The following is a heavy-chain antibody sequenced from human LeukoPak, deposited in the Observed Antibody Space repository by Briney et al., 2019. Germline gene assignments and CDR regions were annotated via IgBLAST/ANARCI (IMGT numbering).Heavy chain of an antibody. D-gene: IGHD3-22*01. J-gene: IGHJ4*02. CDR2: ISGSGGST. Sequence: PGGSLRLSCAASGFTFSSYAMSWVRQAPGKGLEWVSAISGSGGSTYYADSVKGRFTISRDNSKNTLYLQMNSLRAEDTAVYYCAKDARYYYDSSGYLDYWGQGTLVTVSS. CDR1: GFTFSSYA. CDR3: AKDARYYYDSSGYLDY. V-gene: IGHV3-23*01.